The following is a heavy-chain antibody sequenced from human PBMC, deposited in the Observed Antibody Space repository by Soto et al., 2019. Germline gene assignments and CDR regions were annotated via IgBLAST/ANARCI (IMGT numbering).Heavy chain of an antibody. J-gene: IGHJ4*02. CDR1: GFTFSGSA. CDR3: ARALDDYGGKGPTFDY. Sequence: EVQLVESGGGLVQPGESLKLSCAASGFTFSGSAMHWVRQASGKGLEWVGRIRTKAKSYATGYAASVTGRFTISRDDSKNTAYLQMSSLKTEDTVVYYCARALDDYGGKGPTFDYWGQGTLVTVSS. CDR2: IRTKAKSYAT. V-gene: IGHV3-73*01. D-gene: IGHD4-17*01.